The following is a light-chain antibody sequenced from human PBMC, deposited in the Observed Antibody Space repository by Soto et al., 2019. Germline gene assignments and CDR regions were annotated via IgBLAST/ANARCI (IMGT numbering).Light chain of an antibody. Sequence: DIQMTQPPSTLSASLGDRVTITCRASQSISSWLAWFQQKPGKAPKLLIYKASTLERGVPSRFSGSGSGTEFTLTISSLQPDDFATYYCQQYNSMGTFGQGTKVEIK. CDR3: QQYNSMGT. V-gene: IGKV1-5*03. J-gene: IGKJ1*01. CDR2: KAS. CDR1: QSISSW.